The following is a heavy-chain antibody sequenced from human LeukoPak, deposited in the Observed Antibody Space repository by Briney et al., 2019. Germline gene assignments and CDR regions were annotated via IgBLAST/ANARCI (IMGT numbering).Heavy chain of an antibody. CDR1: GGSISSNNYN. J-gene: IGHJ1*01. Sequence: SETLSLTCTVSGGSISSNNYNWAWIRQPPGKGLEWIGSIYYSGSTYYNPSLKSRVTISVDTSKNQFSLKLSSVTAADTAVYYCARVVEQQLESILQHWGQGTLVTVSS. CDR3: ARVVEQQLESILQH. D-gene: IGHD6-13*01. CDR2: IYYSGST. V-gene: IGHV4-39*07.